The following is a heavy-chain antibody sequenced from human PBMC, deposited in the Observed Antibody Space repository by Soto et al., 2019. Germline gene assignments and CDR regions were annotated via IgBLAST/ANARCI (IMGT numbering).Heavy chain of an antibody. Sequence: ASVKVSCKVSGYTLTELSMHWVRQAPGKGLEWMGGFDPEDGETIYAQKFQGRVTMTEDTSTDTAYMELSSLRSEDTAVYYCARTQAGYDFWSGYYRSPVEYCYYYMDVWGKGTTVTVSS. CDR1: GYTLTELS. J-gene: IGHJ6*03. CDR3: ARTQAGYDFWSGYYRSPVEYCYYYMDV. D-gene: IGHD3-3*01. V-gene: IGHV1-24*01. CDR2: FDPEDGET.